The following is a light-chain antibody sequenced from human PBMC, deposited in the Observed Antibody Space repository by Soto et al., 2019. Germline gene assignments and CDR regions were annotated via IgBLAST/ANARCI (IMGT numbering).Light chain of an antibody. CDR1: QAIGNY. J-gene: IGKJ3*01. Sequence: DIQVTQFPSSLSASVGDRITITCRASQAIGNYLAWYQQKPGKVPKLLIYAASTLQPGVPSRFSGSRSGTDFTLTVSSLQPXXXXXXXXXXXNXVPLTFGPGTKVEIK. CDR3: XXXNXVPLT. CDR2: AAS. V-gene: IGKV1-27*01.